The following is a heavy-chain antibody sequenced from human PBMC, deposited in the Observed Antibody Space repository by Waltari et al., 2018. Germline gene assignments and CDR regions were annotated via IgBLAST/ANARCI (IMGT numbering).Heavy chain of an antibody. J-gene: IGHJ4*02. V-gene: IGHV3-7*01. D-gene: IGHD1-1*01. Sequence: EVQLVESGGGLVQPGGSLRLSCAAAGFTFRNYWMTWVRQAPGKGLEWVANIKEDGSEKYYVDSVKGRFTISRDNAKNSMYLQMNSLRAEDTAVYYCARGTTVDYWGQGTLVTVSS. CDR3: ARGTTVDY. CDR2: IKEDGSEK. CDR1: GFTFRNYW.